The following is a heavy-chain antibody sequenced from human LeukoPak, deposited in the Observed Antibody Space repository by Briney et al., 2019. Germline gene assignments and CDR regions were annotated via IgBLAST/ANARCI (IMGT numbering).Heavy chain of an antibody. V-gene: IGHV3-74*03. Sequence: GGSLRLSCAASGFTFSNYWMHWVRQAPGKGLVWISRINNDGSDTTYADSVKGRFTISRDNAESTVHLQMNSLRAEDTAVYYCARDGTTVTTDYWGQGTLVTVSS. CDR1: GFTFSNYW. CDR2: INNDGSDT. D-gene: IGHD4-17*01. J-gene: IGHJ4*02. CDR3: ARDGTTVTTDY.